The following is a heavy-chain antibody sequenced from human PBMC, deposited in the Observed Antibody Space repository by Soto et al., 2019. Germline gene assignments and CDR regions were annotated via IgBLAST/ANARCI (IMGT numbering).Heavy chain of an antibody. J-gene: IGHJ4*02. D-gene: IGHD4-17*01. CDR2: ISAYNGNT. V-gene: IGHV1-18*01. CDR3: ARVAYGDSYFDY. Sequence: ASVKVSCQASGYTFTSYGSSWVRQAPGQGLEWMGWISAYNGNTNYAQKLQGRVTMTTDTSTSTAYMELRSLRSDDTAVYYCARVAYGDSYFDYWGQGTLVTVSS. CDR1: GYTFTSYG.